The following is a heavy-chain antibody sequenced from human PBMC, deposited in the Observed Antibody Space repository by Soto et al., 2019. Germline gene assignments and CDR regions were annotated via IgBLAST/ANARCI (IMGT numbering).Heavy chain of an antibody. CDR2: IIPIFGTA. CDR1: GGTFSSYA. D-gene: IGHD6-19*01. Sequence: SVKVSCKASGGTFSSYAISWVRQAPGQGLEWMGGIIPIFGTANYAQKFQGRVTITADESTSTAYMELSSLRSEDTAVYYCARESMYEQWLVRYFDYWGQAPLVTVSS. CDR3: ARESMYEQWLVRYFDY. V-gene: IGHV1-69*13. J-gene: IGHJ4*02.